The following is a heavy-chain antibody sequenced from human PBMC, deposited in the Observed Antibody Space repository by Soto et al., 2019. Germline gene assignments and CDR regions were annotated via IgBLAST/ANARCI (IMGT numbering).Heavy chain of an antibody. V-gene: IGHV3-13*01. CDR3: ARGRDSGLYYFDY. D-gene: IGHD2-21*01. Sequence: PGGSLRLSCAASGFTFSNYDMHWVRQATGKGLEWVSTISTAGNTYSPGSVKGRFTISRENAKNSLYLQMNSLRVDDTAAYYCARGRDSGLYYFDYWGRGTLVTVSS. CDR1: GFTFSNYD. J-gene: IGHJ4*02. CDR2: ISTAGNT.